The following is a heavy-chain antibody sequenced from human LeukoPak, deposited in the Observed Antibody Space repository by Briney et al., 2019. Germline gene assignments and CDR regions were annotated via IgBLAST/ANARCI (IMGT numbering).Heavy chain of an antibody. CDR1: GYSENFYG. CDR3: AREWGYVWGSYRSIYFDY. J-gene: IGHJ4*02. D-gene: IGHD3-16*02. V-gene: IGHV1-18*01. CDR2: ISAYNGNT. Sequence: ASVKVSCKTSGYSENFYGITWVRQVAGQGLEWMGWISAYNGNTNYAQKLQGRVTMTTDTSTSTAYMELRSLRSDDTAVYYCAREWGYVWGSYRSIYFDYWGQGTLVTVSS.